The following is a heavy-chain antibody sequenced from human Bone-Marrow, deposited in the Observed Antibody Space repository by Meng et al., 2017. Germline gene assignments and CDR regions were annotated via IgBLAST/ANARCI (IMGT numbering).Heavy chain of an antibody. CDR3: ARGCSGGSCYGGFDY. D-gene: IGHD2-15*01. Sequence: GESLKISCAASGFTFSSYGMHWVRQAPGKGLEWVAVIWYDGSNKYYADSVKGRFTISRDNSKNSLYLQMNSLRAEDTAVYYCARGCSGGSCYGGFDYWGQGTLVTVSS. CDR1: GFTFSSYG. J-gene: IGHJ4*02. CDR2: IWYDGSNK. V-gene: IGHV3-33*01.